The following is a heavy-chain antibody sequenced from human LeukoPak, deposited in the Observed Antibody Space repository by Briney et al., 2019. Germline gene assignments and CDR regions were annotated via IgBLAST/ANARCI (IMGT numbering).Heavy chain of an antibody. D-gene: IGHD5-18*01. J-gene: IGHJ4*02. CDR1: GFTFSSYE. CDR3: ARGYRHTAMFLDY. Sequence: GSLRLSCAASGFTFSSYEMSWVRQAPGEGLEWISCISSSGSPIYYADSVKGRFTISRDNAKNSLYLQMNSLRAEDTAVYYCARGYRHTAMFLDYWGQGTLVTVSS. V-gene: IGHV3-48*03. CDR2: ISSSGSPI.